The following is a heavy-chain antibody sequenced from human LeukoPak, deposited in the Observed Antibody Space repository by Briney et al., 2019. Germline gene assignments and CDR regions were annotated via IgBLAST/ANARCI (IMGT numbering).Heavy chain of an antibody. J-gene: IGHJ5*02. CDR2: IYYSGST. Sequence: SETLSLTCTVPGGSISSYYWSWIRQPPGKGLEWLGYIYYSGSTNYNPSLKSRVTISVDTSKNQFSLKLSSVTAADTAVYYCAREITNRLLYYDFWSGYYTRWFDPWGQGTLVTVSS. CDR1: GGSISSYY. V-gene: IGHV4-59*01. D-gene: IGHD3-3*01. CDR3: AREITNRLLYYDFWSGYYTRWFDP.